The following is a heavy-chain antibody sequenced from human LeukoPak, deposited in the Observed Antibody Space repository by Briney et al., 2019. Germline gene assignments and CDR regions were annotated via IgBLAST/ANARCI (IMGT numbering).Heavy chain of an antibody. Sequence: SVKVSCKASGGTFSSYAISWVRQAPGQGLEWMGRIIPILGIANYAQKLQGRVTITADKSTSTAYMELSSLRSEDTAVYYCARVAYYYDSAGLYLNYFYGMDVWGQGTTVTVSS. J-gene: IGHJ6*02. CDR2: IIPILGIA. CDR1: GGTFSSYA. CDR3: ARVAYYYDSAGLYLNYFYGMDV. D-gene: IGHD3-22*01. V-gene: IGHV1-69*04.